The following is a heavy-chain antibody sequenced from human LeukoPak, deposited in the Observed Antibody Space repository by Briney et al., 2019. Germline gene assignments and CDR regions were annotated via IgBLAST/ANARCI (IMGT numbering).Heavy chain of an antibody. CDR3: ARGQRIQLWLRWFDP. Sequence: GGSLRLSCAASGFTFSSYSMNWVRQAPGKGLEWVSSISSSSSYIYYADSVKGRFTISRDNAKNSLYLQMNSLRAEDTAVYYCARGQRIQLWLRWFDPWGQGTLVTVSS. V-gene: IGHV3-21*01. CDR1: GFTFSSYS. CDR2: ISSSSSYI. J-gene: IGHJ5*02. D-gene: IGHD5-18*01.